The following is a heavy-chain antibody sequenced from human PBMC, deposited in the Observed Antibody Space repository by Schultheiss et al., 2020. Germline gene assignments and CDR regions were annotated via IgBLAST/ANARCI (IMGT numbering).Heavy chain of an antibody. CDR3: AKVGEDYYYGMDV. Sequence: GESLKISCAASGFTFSSYAMSWVRQAPGKGLEWVAVISYDGSNKYYADSVKGRFTISRDNSKNTLYLQMNSLRAEDTAVYYCAKVGEDYYYGMDVWGQGTTVTVSS. D-gene: IGHD3-10*01. CDR1: GFTFSSYA. CDR2: ISYDGSNK. V-gene: IGHV3-30*18. J-gene: IGHJ6*02.